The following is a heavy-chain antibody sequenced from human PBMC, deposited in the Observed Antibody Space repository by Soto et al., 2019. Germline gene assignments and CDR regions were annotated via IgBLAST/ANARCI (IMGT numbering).Heavy chain of an antibody. CDR2: ITGSGNTI. J-gene: IGHJ4*02. Sequence: EVQLVESGGGLVQPGGSLRLSCAASGFTFSSYEMNWFRQAPGKGLEWVSYITGSGNTIYYADSVKGRFTISRDNAKNSMYLQMNSLRAEDTAVYYCARGGSYFDYWGQGTLGTVSS. CDR1: GFTFSSYE. CDR3: ARGGSYFDY. V-gene: IGHV3-48*03. D-gene: IGHD1-26*01.